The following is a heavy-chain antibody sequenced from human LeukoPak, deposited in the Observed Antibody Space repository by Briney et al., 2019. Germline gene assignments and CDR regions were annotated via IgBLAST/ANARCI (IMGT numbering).Heavy chain of an antibody. Sequence: GGSLRLSCAASGFTFSSYAMSWVRQAPGKGLEWVSAISGSGGSTYYADSVKGRFTISRDNSKNTLYPQMNSLRAEDTAVYYCARDRGVATVTTYYYYGMDVWGQGTTVTVSS. D-gene: IGHD4-17*01. CDR3: ARDRGVATVTTYYYYGMDV. CDR1: GFTFSSYA. CDR2: ISGSGGST. V-gene: IGHV3-23*01. J-gene: IGHJ6*02.